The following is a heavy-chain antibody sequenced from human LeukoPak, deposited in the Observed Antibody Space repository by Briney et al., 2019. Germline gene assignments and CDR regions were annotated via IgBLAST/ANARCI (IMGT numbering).Heavy chain of an antibody. CDR2: ISSSGSTI. CDR1: GGSISSSY. V-gene: IGHV3-11*01. D-gene: IGHD5-24*01. Sequence: LSLTCTVSGGSISSSYWSWIRQPPGKGLEWVSYISSSGSTIYYADSVKGRFTISSDNAKNSLYLQMNSLRAEDTAVYYCASGRDGYNEFDYWGQGTLVTVSS. CDR3: ASGRDGYNEFDY. J-gene: IGHJ4*02.